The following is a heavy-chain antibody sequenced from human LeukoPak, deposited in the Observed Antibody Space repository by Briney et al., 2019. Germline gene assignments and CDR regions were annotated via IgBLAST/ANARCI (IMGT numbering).Heavy chain of an antibody. CDR2: IYYSGST. J-gene: IGHJ4*02. CDR3: ARQTAKNVDTARFDY. V-gene: IGHV4-59*08. D-gene: IGHD5-18*01. Sequence: SETLSLTCTISGGSINNYYWIWIRQPPGKGLEWVGYIYYSGSTNYNPSLNSRVNISLDTSKNQFSLRLSSVTAADTAVYYCARQTAKNVDTARFDYWGQGTLVTVSS. CDR1: GGSINNYY.